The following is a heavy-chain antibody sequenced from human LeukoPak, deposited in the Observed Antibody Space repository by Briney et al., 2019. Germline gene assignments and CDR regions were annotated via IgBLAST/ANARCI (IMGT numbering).Heavy chain of an antibody. D-gene: IGHD2-8*01. J-gene: IGHJ4*02. Sequence: GGSLRLSCAASGFTFSNAWMSWVRQAPGKGLEWVGRIKSKTDGETTDYAAPVKGRFTISRDDSKNTLYLQMSSLKTDDTAVYYRLMAYFDYWGRGTLVTVSS. V-gene: IGHV3-15*01. CDR2: IKSKTDGETT. CDR3: LMAYFDY. CDR1: GFTFSNAW.